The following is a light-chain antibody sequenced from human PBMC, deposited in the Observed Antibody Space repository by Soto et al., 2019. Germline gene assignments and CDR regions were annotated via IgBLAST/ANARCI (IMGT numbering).Light chain of an antibody. CDR2: GAS. CDR1: QNINSY. V-gene: IGKV1-39*01. Sequence: IQMTPSPSSPSASVGDRGTLPFRASQNINSYLNWYHQKPGKAPQLLIYGASTLQSGVPSRFSGSGSGTDFTLTISSLLPEDFATYYCQQTYNAPLTFGGGTKVDI. CDR3: QQTYNAPLT. J-gene: IGKJ4*01.